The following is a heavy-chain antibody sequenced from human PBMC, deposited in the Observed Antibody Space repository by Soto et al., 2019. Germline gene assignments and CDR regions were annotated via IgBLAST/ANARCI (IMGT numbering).Heavy chain of an antibody. CDR1: GLTFGDHY. CDR3: SILAGA. D-gene: IGHD2-21*01. CDR2: SRNKAKSYST. Sequence: EVQLVESGGGLVQPGGSLTLSCAVSGLTFGDHYMEWVRQAPGKGLEWVARSRNKAKSYSTDLAASVKGRFTISRDESKNSLNLQMNSLLTEDTAVYYCSILAGAWGQGTLVTVSS. J-gene: IGHJ5*02. V-gene: IGHV3-72*01.